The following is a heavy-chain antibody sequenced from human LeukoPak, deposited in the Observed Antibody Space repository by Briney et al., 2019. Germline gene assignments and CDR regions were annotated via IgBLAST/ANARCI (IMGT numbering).Heavy chain of an antibody. V-gene: IGHV3-23*01. J-gene: IGHJ4*02. CDR2: VSSSGEST. CDR1: GFTFSNYT. D-gene: IGHD1-14*01. CDR3: AKDNHFDY. Sequence: PGGSLRLSCAASGFTFSNYTMSWVRQAPGKGLEWVSIVSSSGESTYYADSVKGRFSISRDSSKNTLYLQMNSLRAEDTAVYYCAKDNHFDYWGQGILVTVSS.